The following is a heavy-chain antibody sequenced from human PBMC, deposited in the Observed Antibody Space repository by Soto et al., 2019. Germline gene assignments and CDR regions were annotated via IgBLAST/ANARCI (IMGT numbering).Heavy chain of an antibody. CDR2: ISYDGSNK. V-gene: IGHV3-30*18. J-gene: IGHJ6*04. CDR1: GFTFSSYG. CDR3: AKDLARDRAYYYYGMDV. D-gene: IGHD2-21*02. Sequence: GGSLRLSGAASGFTFSSYGMHWVRQAPGKGLEWVAVISYDGSNKYYADSVKGRFTISRDNSKNTLYLQMNSLRAEDTAVYYCAKDLARDRAYYYYGMDVWGKGTTVTVSS.